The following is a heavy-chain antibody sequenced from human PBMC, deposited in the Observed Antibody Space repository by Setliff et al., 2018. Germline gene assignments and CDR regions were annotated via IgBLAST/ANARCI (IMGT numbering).Heavy chain of an antibody. V-gene: IGHV4-30-4*08. CDR2: IYSSGST. J-gene: IGHJ4*02. CDR1: GGSISSGDYY. CDR3: ARGGAVAHFDY. D-gene: IGHD6-19*01. Sequence: SETLSLTCTVSGGSISSGDYYWSWIRQPPGKGLEWIGYIYSSGSTNYNPSLKSRVTISVDTSKNQFSLKLSSVTAADTAVYYCARGGAVAHFDYWGQGTLVTVSS.